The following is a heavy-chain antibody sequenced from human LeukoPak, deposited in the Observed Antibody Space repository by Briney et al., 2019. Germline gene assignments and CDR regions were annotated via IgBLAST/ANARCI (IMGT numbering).Heavy chain of an antibody. CDR2: IKDDGSDI. V-gene: IGHV3-7*01. J-gene: IGHJ4*02. Sequence: GGSLRLSCAASGFTFSDCWMSWVRQAPGMGLEWVANIKDDGSDIYYVDSVKGRFTISRDNAKNSLYLQMNSLRAEGTAVYYCVRRGNRWGDYWGQGTLVTVSS. D-gene: IGHD3-16*01. CDR3: VRRGNRWGDY. CDR1: GFTFSDCW.